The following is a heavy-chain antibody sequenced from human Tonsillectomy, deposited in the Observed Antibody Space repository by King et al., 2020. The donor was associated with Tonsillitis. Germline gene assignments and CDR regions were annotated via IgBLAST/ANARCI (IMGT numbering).Heavy chain of an antibody. J-gene: IGHJ2*01. CDR1: GFTFSSYA. V-gene: IGHV3-23*04. CDR3: AKMKAPDWYFDL. Sequence: VQLVESGGGLVQPGGSLRLSCAASGFTFSSYAMSWVRQAPGKGRGGGSAIRGRGGGTYYANSVKGRFTISRENSKNTLYLQMNSLRAEETAVYYCAKMKAPDWYFDLWGRGTLVTVSS. CDR2: IRGRGGGT.